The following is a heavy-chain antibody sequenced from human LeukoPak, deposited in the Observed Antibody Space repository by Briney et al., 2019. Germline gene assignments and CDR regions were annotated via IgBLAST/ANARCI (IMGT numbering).Heavy chain of an antibody. Sequence: GASVKVSCKVSGYTLTELSMHWVRQAPGKGLEWMGGFDPEDGEIIYAQKFQGRVTMTEDTSTDTAYMELRSLRSDDTAVYYCARVLEVVESFDYWGQGTLVTVSS. CDR1: GYTLTELS. D-gene: IGHD3-22*01. CDR2: FDPEDGEI. V-gene: IGHV1-24*01. CDR3: ARVLEVVESFDY. J-gene: IGHJ4*02.